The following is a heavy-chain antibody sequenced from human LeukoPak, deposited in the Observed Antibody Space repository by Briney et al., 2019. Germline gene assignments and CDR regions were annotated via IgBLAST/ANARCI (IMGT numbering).Heavy chain of an antibody. Sequence: GRSLRLSCAASGFTFSSYAMHWVRQAPGKGLEWVAVISYDGSNKYYADSVKGRFTISRDNSKNTLFLQMNSLRPEDTALYYCVKDNPLDYWGQGTLVIVSS. V-gene: IGHV3-30*04. J-gene: IGHJ4*02. CDR2: ISYDGSNK. CDR1: GFTFSSYA. D-gene: IGHD1-14*01. CDR3: VKDNPLDY.